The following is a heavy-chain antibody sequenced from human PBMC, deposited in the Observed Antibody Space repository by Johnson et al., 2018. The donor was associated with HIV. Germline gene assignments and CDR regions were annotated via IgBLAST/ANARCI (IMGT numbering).Heavy chain of an antibody. Sequence: QVQLVESGGGVVQPGRSLRLSCAASGFTFSSYDMHWVRQAPGKGLEWVAVISYDGTNQYFADSVTGRFNISRDNSKNTLYLQMNSLRAEDAAVYYCAKPPSMGADAFDIWGQGTMVTVSS. CDR2: ISYDGTNQ. J-gene: IGHJ3*02. V-gene: IGHV3-30*18. D-gene: IGHD3-16*01. CDR1: GFTFSSYD. CDR3: AKPPSMGADAFDI.